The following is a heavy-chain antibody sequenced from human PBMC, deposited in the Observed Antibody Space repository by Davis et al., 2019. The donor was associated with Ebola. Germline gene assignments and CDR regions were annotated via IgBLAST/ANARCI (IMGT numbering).Heavy chain of an antibody. CDR1: GYTFTSYG. D-gene: IGHD2-2*01. V-gene: IGHV1-18*01. CDR2: ISAYNGNR. CDR3: ARESGSDRFVLVPAARGQLNFDF. J-gene: IGHJ4*02. Sequence: ASVKVSCKASGYTFTSYGISWVRQAPGHGLEWMGWISAYNGNRNYAQKVQGRVTMTTDTSTSTAYMELRSLRSDDTAVYYCARESGSDRFVLVPAARGQLNFDFWGQGTLVTVSS.